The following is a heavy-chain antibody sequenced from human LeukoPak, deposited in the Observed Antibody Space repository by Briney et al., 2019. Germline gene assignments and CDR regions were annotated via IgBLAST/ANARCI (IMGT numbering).Heavy chain of an antibody. V-gene: IGHV4-34*01. J-gene: IGHJ3*02. D-gene: IGHD1-26*01. CDR1: GGSFSGYY. CDR2: INHSGST. Sequence: KPSETLSLTCAVYGGSFSGYYWSWIRQPPGKGLEWIGEINHSGSTNYNPSLKSRVTISVDTSKNQFSLKLSSVTAADTAVYYCARPRGSPYAFDIWGQGTMVTVSS. CDR3: ARPRGSPYAFDI.